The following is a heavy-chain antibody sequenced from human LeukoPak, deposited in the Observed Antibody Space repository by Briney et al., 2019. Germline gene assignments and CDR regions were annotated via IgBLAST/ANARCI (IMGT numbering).Heavy chain of an antibody. Sequence: SETLSLTCTVSGGSISSYYWSWIRQPPGKGLEWIGYIYYSGSTNYNPSLKSRVTISVDTSKNQLSLKLSSVTAADTAVYYCARAVFYDSSGYHYGMDVWGRGTTVTVSS. CDR2: IYYSGST. D-gene: IGHD3-22*01. J-gene: IGHJ6*02. V-gene: IGHV4-59*01. CDR1: GGSISSYY. CDR3: ARAVFYDSSGYHYGMDV.